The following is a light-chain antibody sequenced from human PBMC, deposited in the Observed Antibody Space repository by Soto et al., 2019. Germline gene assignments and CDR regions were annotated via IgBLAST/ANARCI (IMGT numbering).Light chain of an antibody. J-gene: IGKJ3*01. CDR2: ETS. V-gene: IGKV3-11*01. CDR3: QQRSSWPS. Sequence: DIVLTQSPVTPPLSPGERASLSCRASQSVSSYLAWYQQKPGQAPRLLTYETSKRDTGFPARFTGSVSGTDFTLTISSLEPEDFADYYGQQRSSWPSFSPGTKVDIK. CDR1: QSVSSY.